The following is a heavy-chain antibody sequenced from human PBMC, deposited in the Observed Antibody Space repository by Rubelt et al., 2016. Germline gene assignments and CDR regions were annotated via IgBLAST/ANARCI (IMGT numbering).Heavy chain of an antibody. Sequence: QEQLQQWGPGVVKPSETLSLTCTVSGGSISSSNWWSWVRQPPGKGLEWIGEIYHSGSTNYNPSLKSRVTISVDKSKNPSSLKLTSGASADTAVYYCARRIAVAGGWFDPWGQGTLVTVSS. V-gene: IGHV4-4*02. CDR1: GGSISSSNW. J-gene: IGHJ5*02. CDR2: IYHSGST. D-gene: IGHD6-13*01. CDR3: ARRIAVAGGWFDP.